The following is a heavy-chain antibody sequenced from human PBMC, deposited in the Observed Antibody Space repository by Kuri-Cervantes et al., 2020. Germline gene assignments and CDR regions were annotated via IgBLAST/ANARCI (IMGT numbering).Heavy chain of an antibody. D-gene: IGHD6-6*01. Sequence: GGSLRLSCAASGFTFDDYAMHWVRQAPGKGLEWVSGISWNTINIIYADSVKGRFTISRDNAKNSLYLQMNSLTTEDTAFYYCAKGIGQYSSSFPDYWGQGTLVTVSS. CDR2: ISWNTINI. V-gene: IGHV3-9*01. CDR1: GFTFDDYA. CDR3: AKGIGQYSSSFPDY. J-gene: IGHJ4*02.